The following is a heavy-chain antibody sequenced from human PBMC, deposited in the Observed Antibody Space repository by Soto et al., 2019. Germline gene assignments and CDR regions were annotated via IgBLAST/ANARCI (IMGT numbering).Heavy chain of an antibody. CDR1: GDRVSSNSAA. J-gene: IGHJ6*02. CDR3: VRGSQWLVIPEYYYGMDV. V-gene: IGHV6-1*01. D-gene: IGHD6-19*01. Sequence: PSQTLSLTCAISGDRVSSNSAAWNWIRQSPSRGLEWLGRTYYRSKWFNDYAMSVKSRISISADTSENHFSLHLNSVTPDDTAVYYCVRGSQWLVIPEYYYGMDVWGQGTTVTVSS. CDR2: TYYRSKWFN.